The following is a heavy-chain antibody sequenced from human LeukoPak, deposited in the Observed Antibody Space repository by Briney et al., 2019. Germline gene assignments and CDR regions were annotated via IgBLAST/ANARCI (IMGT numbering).Heavy chain of an antibody. CDR2: ISWSSGSI. Sequence: GGSLRLSCAASGFTFYDYAMHWVRQAPGKGLEWVSGISWSSGSIGYADSVKGRFTISRDNAKNSLYLQMNSLRAEDTALYYCAKALAARPYYYYYYMDVWGKGTTVTVSS. CDR3: AKALAARPYYYYYYMDV. J-gene: IGHJ6*03. CDR1: GFTFYDYA. D-gene: IGHD6-6*01. V-gene: IGHV3-9*01.